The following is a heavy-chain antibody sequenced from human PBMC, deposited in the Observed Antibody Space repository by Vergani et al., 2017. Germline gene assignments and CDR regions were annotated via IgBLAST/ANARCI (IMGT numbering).Heavy chain of an antibody. J-gene: IGHJ6*02. Sequence: QVQLVQSGAEVKKPGASVKVSCKASGYTFTSYGISWVRQAPGQGLEWMGWISAYNGNTNYAQKLQGRVTMTTDTSPITAYMELRSLRSDDTALYYCARDGWFSSSSPPYYYYGMDVWGQGTTVTVSS. V-gene: IGHV1-18*04. CDR1: GYTFTSYG. D-gene: IGHD6-13*01. CDR2: ISAYNGNT. CDR3: ARDGWFSSSSPPYYYYGMDV.